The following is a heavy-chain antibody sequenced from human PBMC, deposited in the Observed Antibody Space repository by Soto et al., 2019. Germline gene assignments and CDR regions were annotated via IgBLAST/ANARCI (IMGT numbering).Heavy chain of an antibody. Sequence: QITLKESGPTLVKPTQTLTLTCTFSGFSLSTSGVGVGWIRQPPGKALEWLALIYWNDDKRYSPSLKSRLTITKDTSKNQVVVTVTSMGPVDTVTYYWAHFIGWNGCSCYCFRSLDFDYWGQGTLVTFSS. CDR3: AHFIGWNGCSCYCFRSLDFDY. V-gene: IGHV2-5*01. D-gene: IGHD2-15*01. CDR2: IYWNDDK. CDR1: GFSLSTSGVG. J-gene: IGHJ4*02.